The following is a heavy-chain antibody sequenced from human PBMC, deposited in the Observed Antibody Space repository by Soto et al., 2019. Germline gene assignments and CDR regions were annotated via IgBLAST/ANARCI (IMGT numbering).Heavy chain of an antibody. D-gene: IGHD3-16*01. Sequence: EVQLVESGGGLVRPGGSLRLSCAASGFTFSSYWMHWVRQAPGKGLVWVSRINSDGSSTSYADSVKGRFTISRDNAKNTLYLQMNSLRAEDTAVYYCARGRGNYYGMDVWGQGTTVTVSS. CDR3: ARGRGNYYGMDV. CDR1: GFTFSSYW. V-gene: IGHV3-74*01. J-gene: IGHJ6*02. CDR2: INSDGSST.